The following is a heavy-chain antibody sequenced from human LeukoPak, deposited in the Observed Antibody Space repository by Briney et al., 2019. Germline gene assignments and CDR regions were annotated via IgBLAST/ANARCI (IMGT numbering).Heavy chain of an antibody. CDR1: GFTFSSYA. V-gene: IGHV3-23*01. Sequence: GGSLRLSCAASGFTFSSYAMSWVRQAPGKGLEWVSAISGSGGSAYYADSVKGRFTISRDSSKNTLYLQMNSLRAEDTAVYYCAKTPYSSSWYYFQHWGQGTLVTVSS. J-gene: IGHJ1*01. CDR3: AKTPYSSSWYYFQH. CDR2: ISGSGGSA. D-gene: IGHD6-13*01.